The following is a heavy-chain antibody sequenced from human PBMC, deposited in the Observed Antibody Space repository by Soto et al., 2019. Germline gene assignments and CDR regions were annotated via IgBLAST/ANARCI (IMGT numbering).Heavy chain of an antibody. CDR2: ISYDGSNK. Sequence: GGSLRLSCAASGFTFSSYGMHWVHQAPGKGLEWVAVISYDGSNKYYADSVKGRFTISRDNSKNTLYLQMNSLRAEDTAVYYCAKWPASYDFWSGYYPTLHFDYWGQGTLVTVSS. V-gene: IGHV3-30*18. J-gene: IGHJ4*02. D-gene: IGHD3-3*01. CDR3: AKWPASYDFWSGYYPTLHFDY. CDR1: GFTFSSYG.